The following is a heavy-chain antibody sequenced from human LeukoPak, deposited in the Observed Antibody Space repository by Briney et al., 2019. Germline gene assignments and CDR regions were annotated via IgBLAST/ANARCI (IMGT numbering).Heavy chain of an antibody. J-gene: IGHJ5*02. CDR2: INHSGST. CDR3: AKRLYNSNYNGDSWFDP. Sequence: SETLFLTFAVYGGSFSGYYWSWIRQPPGKGLEWIWEINHSGSTHYNPSLTSRGPISVDTSKNQFSLKLSSWAAPATALYYCAKRLYNSNYNGDSWFDPSGQGTLVTVSS. D-gene: IGHD1-7*01. CDR1: GGSFSGYY. V-gene: IGHV4-34*01.